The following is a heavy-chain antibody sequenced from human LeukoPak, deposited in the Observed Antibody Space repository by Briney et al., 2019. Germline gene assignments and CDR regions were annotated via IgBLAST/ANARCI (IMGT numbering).Heavy chain of an antibody. V-gene: IGHV3-21*01. CDR2: ISTSSRYL. CDR3: ARTEYASGNLPIDY. Sequence: GGSLRLSCAASGFSFSSYNMNWVRQAPGKGLEWVSSISTSSRYLYYADSVKGRFTISRDNSKNTVYLQMNSLRAEDTAVYYCARTEYASGNLPIDYWGQGTLVTVSS. J-gene: IGHJ4*02. CDR1: GFSFSSYN. D-gene: IGHD3-10*01.